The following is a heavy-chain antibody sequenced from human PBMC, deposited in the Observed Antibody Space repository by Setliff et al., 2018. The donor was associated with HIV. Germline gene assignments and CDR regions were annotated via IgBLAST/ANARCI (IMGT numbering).Heavy chain of an antibody. D-gene: IGHD3-10*01. V-gene: IGHV3-23*01. Sequence: GGSLRLSCTASGFSFSTYAMGWVRQAAGKGLEWVSTIGAVGSPTFYAESVKGRFTISKDNSKDTLYLQMSSLGDEDTALYYCAKVFAFGIDVFDIWGQGTVVTVSS. CDR2: IGAVGSPT. J-gene: IGHJ3*02. CDR1: GFSFSTYA. CDR3: AKVFAFGIDVFDI.